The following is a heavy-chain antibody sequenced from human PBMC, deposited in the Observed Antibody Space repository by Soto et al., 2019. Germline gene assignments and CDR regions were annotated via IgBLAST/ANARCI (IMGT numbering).Heavy chain of an antibody. D-gene: IGHD6-19*01. Sequence: SETLSLTCTVSGGSISSYYWSWIRQPPGKGLEWIGDIYYSGSTNYNPPLKSRVTISVDTSKNQFSLKLSSVTAADTAVYYCARQKLWLVDYWGQGTLVTVSS. CDR1: GGSISSYY. J-gene: IGHJ4*02. CDR3: ARQKLWLVDY. V-gene: IGHV4-59*08. CDR2: IYYSGST.